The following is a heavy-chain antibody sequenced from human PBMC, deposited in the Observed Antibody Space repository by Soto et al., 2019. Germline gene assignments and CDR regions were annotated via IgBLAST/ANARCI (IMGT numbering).Heavy chain of an antibody. Sequence: GGSLRLSCAASGFTFSSYWMSWVRQAPGKGLEWVANIKQDGSEKYYVDSVKGRFTISRDNAKNSLYLQMNSLRAEDTAVYYCARDGVLNFWSGYYIFDYWGQGTLVTVSS. V-gene: IGHV3-7*05. CDR3: ARDGVLNFWSGYYIFDY. CDR1: GFTFSSYW. D-gene: IGHD3-3*01. J-gene: IGHJ4*02. CDR2: IKQDGSEK.